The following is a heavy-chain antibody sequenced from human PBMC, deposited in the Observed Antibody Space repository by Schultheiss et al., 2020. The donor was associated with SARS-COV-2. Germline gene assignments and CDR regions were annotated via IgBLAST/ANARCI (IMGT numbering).Heavy chain of an antibody. V-gene: IGHV3-11*04. CDR1: GFTFSDHY. CDR3: ARDLNYYDSSGLVYYGMDV. CDR2: ISSSGSTI. D-gene: IGHD3-22*01. J-gene: IGHJ6*02. Sequence: GGSLRLSCAASGFTFSDHYMDWVRQAPGKGLEWVSYISSSGSTIYYADSVKGRFTISRDNAKNSLYLQMNSLRAEDTAVYYCARDLNYYDSSGLVYYGMDVWGQGTTVTVSS.